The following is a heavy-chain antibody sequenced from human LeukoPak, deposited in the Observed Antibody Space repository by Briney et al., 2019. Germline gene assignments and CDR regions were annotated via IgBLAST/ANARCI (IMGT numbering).Heavy chain of an antibody. Sequence: SETLSLTCTVSGGSISSSSYYWGWIRQPPGKGLEWIGSIYYSGSTYYNPSLESRVTVSVDTSKNQFSLKLSSVTAADTAVYYCARRGKSKNYYDSSGYYTWYFDLWGRGTLVTVSS. CDR1: GGSISSSSYY. D-gene: IGHD3-22*01. CDR3: ARRGKSKNYYDSSGYYTWYFDL. J-gene: IGHJ2*01. V-gene: IGHV4-39*01. CDR2: IYYSGST.